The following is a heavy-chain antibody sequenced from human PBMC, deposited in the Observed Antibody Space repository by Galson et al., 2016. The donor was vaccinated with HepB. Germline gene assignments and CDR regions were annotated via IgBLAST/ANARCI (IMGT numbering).Heavy chain of an antibody. Sequence: SLRLSCAASGFTFTNFALHWVRQAPGKGLEWVAGKSYDGSYKYYADSVRGRFTISRDNAEKSLYLQTNSLRAEDTALYFCATGRGSYWGQGTLVTVSS. J-gene: IGHJ4*02. D-gene: IGHD1-26*01. CDR3: ATGRGSY. CDR2: KSYDGSYK. CDR1: GFTFTNFA. V-gene: IGHV3-30*04.